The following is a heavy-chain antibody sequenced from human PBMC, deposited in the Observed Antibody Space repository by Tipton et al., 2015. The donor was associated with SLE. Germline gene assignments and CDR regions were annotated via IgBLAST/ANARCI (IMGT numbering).Heavy chain of an antibody. CDR2: IYTSGST. CDR1: GGSISSGSYY. CDR3: ARGHDSSGYYDY. V-gene: IGHV4-61*02. D-gene: IGHD3-22*01. Sequence: LSCTVSGGSISSGSYYWSWIRQPAGKGLEWIGRIYTSGSTNYNPSLKSRVTISVDTSKNQFSLKLSSVTAADTAVYYCARGHDSSGYYDYWGQGTLVTVSS. J-gene: IGHJ4*02.